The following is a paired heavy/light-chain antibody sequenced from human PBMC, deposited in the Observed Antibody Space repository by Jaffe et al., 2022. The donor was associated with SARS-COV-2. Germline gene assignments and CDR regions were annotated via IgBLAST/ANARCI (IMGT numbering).Light chain of an antibody. CDR2: LGS. CDR3: MQALQTPLT. Sequence: DIVMTQSPLSLPVTPGEPASISCRSSQSLLHGNGYNHLDWYLQKPGQSPQLLIYLGSNRASGVPDRFSGSGSGTDFTLKISRVEAEDVGVYYCMQALQTPLTFGQGTKLEIK. J-gene: IGKJ2*01. CDR1: QSLLHGNGYNH. V-gene: IGKV2-28*01.
Heavy chain of an antibody. CDR1: GYTFSSHG. CDR3: VRDPGTENTGFYFDY. J-gene: IGHJ4*02. CDR2: IWYDGSKE. D-gene: IGHD2-8*02. Sequence: QVQLVESGGSVVQPGRSLRLSCAVSGYTFSSHGMHWVRQAPGKGLEWVAVIWYDGSKEYYADSVKGRFTISRDDSKSTLYLQMNSLRAEDTAVYYCVRDPGTENTGFYFDYWGQGTLVTVSS. V-gene: IGHV3-33*01.